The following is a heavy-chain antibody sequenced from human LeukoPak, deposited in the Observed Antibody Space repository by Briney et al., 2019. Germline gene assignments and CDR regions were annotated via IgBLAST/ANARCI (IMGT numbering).Heavy chain of an antibody. CDR3: ARVPPATPESLAFDI. CDR1: GVSISSGDYY. J-gene: IGHJ3*02. D-gene: IGHD6-25*01. CDR2: IYYSGST. V-gene: IGHV4-30-4*01. Sequence: SETLSLTCTVSGVSISSGDYYWSWIRQPPGKGLEWIGYIYYSGSTYYNPSLKSRVTISVDTSKNQFSLKLSSVTAADTAVYYCARVPPATPESLAFDIWGQGTMVTVSS.